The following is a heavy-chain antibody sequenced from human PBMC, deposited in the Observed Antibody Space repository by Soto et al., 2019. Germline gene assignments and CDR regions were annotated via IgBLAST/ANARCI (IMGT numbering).Heavy chain of an antibody. V-gene: IGHV1-18*01. CDR1: GYTFSSYG. Sequence: QVQLVQSGAEVKKPGASVKVSCKASGYTFSSYGINWVRQAPGQGLEWLGWISAYDGYTNYAQILQGRVSMTTDTSTKTSYMELSSLRSDDTGVYYCARGGYYDSSGFRNYHYYGMSVWGQGTSVTVSS. CDR2: ISAYDGYT. D-gene: IGHD6-19*01. J-gene: IGHJ6*02. CDR3: ARGGYYDSSGFRNYHYYGMSV.